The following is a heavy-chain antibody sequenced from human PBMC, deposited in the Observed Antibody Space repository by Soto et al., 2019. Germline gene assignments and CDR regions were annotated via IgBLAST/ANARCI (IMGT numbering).Heavy chain of an antibody. CDR2: IIPILGIA. CDR1: GGTFSSYT. Sequence: QVQLVQSGAEVKKPGSSVKVSCKASGGTFSSYTISWVRQAPGQGLEWMGRIIPILGIANYAQNFQGRVTITADKSTSTAYMELSSLRSEDTAVYYCAREPSYYDILTGYSNWFDPWGQGTLVTVSS. CDR3: AREPSYYDILTGYSNWFDP. V-gene: IGHV1-69*08. D-gene: IGHD3-9*01. J-gene: IGHJ5*02.